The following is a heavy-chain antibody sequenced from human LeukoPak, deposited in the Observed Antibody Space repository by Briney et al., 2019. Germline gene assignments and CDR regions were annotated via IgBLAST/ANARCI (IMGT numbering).Heavy chain of an antibody. D-gene: IGHD3-22*01. J-gene: IGHJ4*02. V-gene: IGHV4-34*01. CDR3: AGLVGRYSSGLYYYYFDY. Sequence: SETLSLTCAVYGGSFSGHYWSWIRQPPGKGLEWIGEINHSGSTNYNPSLKSRVTISIDKSKNQFFLNLSSVTAADTAVYYCAGLVGRYSSGLYYYYFDYWGQGTLVTVSS. CDR2: INHSGST. CDR1: GGSFSGHY.